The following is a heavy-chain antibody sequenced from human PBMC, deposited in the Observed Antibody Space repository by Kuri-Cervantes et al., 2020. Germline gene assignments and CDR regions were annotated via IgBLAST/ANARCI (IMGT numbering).Heavy chain of an antibody. D-gene: IGHD5-24*01. J-gene: IGHJ6*02. Sequence: GESLKISCAASGFTFSNYCMSWVRQAPGKGLEWVAKIKQDGSEKYYVDSVKGRFTISRDNAKNSLYLQMNSLRAEDTAVYYCARDGYTQYYYYGMDVWGQGTTVTVSS. V-gene: IGHV3-7*01. CDR3: ARDGYTQYYYYGMDV. CDR2: IKQDGSEK. CDR1: GFTFSNYC.